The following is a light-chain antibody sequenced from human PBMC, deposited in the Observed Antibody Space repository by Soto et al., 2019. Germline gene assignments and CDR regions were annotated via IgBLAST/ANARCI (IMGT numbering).Light chain of an antibody. J-gene: IGKJ1*01. V-gene: IGKV3-15*01. CDR1: QSLSSN. CDR3: QQYGSSPRT. CDR2: GAS. Sequence: EIVITQSPATLSVSPGERATLSCRASQSLSSNLAWYQQKPGQAPRLLIYGASTRATGIPARFSGSGSGTEFTLTISSLQSEDFAVYYCQQYGSSPRTFGQGTKVDI.